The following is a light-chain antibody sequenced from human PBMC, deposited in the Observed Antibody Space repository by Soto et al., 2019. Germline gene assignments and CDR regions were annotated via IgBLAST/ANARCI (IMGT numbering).Light chain of an antibody. CDR1: QSVSSY. CDR2: DAS. V-gene: IGKV3-11*01. CDR3: QQRSDWPPLT. J-gene: IGKJ4*01. Sequence: EIVLTQSPATLSLSPGERATLSCRASQSVSSYLDWYQQKPGQAPRLLIYDASNRAPGIPARFSGSGSGTDFTLTISSLEPEDFAVYYCQQRSDWPPLTFGGGTKVEIK.